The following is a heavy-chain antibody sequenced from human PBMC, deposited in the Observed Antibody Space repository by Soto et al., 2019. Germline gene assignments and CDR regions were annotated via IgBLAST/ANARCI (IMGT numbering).Heavy chain of an antibody. V-gene: IGHV1-8*01. CDR2: MNLNSGNT. CDR3: AGKEIAEAGIRIDY. D-gene: IGHD6-13*01. CDR1: GYTLTSYD. Sequence: ASVKVSCKASGYTLTSYDINWVRPATGQGREWMGWMNLNSGNTGYAQKIQGRVTMTRXPXXSXXXMXLXXLRXEGAAVYXCAGKEIAEAGIRIDYWGQGTLVTVSS. J-gene: IGHJ4*02.